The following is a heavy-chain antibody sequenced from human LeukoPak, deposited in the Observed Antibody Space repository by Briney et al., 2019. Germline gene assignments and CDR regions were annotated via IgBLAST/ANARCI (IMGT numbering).Heavy chain of an antibody. CDR1: GYTFTIDY. V-gene: IGHV1-46*01. Sequence: ASVKVSCKASGYTFTIDYMHWVRQAPGQGLGWVGVINPTGDSTRYAQKFQGRVTMTRDRSTSTDYMELRRLRSEDTAVYYCERDNSVEDIAWSFDPWGQGTMVTVSP. CDR2: INPTGDST. J-gene: IGHJ5*02. D-gene: IGHD4-23*01. CDR3: ERDNSVEDIAWSFDP.